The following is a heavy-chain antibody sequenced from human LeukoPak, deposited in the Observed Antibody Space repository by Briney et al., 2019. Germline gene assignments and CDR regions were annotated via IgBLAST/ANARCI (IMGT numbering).Heavy chain of an antibody. Sequence: PSQTLSLTCTVSGGSISSGGYYWSWIRQHPGKGLEWIGYIYYSGSTYYNPSLKSRVTISVDTSKNQFSLKLSSVTAADTAVYYCARVTRLYYYDSSGYVDYWGQGTLVTVSS. D-gene: IGHD3-22*01. J-gene: IGHJ4*02. CDR3: ARVTRLYYYDSSGYVDY. V-gene: IGHV4-31*03. CDR1: GGSISSGGYY. CDR2: IYYSGST.